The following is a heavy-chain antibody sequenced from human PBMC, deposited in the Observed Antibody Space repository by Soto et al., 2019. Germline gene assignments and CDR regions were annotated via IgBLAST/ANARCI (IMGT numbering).Heavy chain of an antibody. V-gene: IGHV1-8*01. J-gene: IGHJ4*02. CDR2: MNPNSGNT. CDR1: GYTFTSYD. CDR3: ARALNSYGYLLVGY. Sequence: EASVKVSCKASGYTFTSYDINWVRQATGKGLEWMGWMNPNSGNTGYAQKFQGRVTMTRNTSISTAYMELSSLRSEDTAVYYCARALNSYGYLLVGYWGQGTLVTVSS. D-gene: IGHD5-18*01.